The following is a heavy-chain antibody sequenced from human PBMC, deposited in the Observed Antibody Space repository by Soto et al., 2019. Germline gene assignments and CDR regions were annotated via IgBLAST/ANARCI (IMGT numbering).Heavy chain of an antibody. CDR2: IRTEPYSYAA. CDR3: TRLEEQKSGYSDY. J-gene: IGHJ4*02. CDR1: GFTFSGSA. V-gene: IGHV3-73*01. D-gene: IGHD3-3*01. Sequence: EVQLVESGGDLVQPGGSLKLSCAASGFTFSGSAMQWVRQASGKGLEWVGRIRTEPYSYAAAYAASVKGRFTIFRDDSKNTAYLQMNSLKTEDTAVYYCTRLEEQKSGYSDYWGQGTLVTVSS.